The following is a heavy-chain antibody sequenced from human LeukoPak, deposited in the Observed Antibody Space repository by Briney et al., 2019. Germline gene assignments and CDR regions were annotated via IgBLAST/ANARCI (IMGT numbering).Heavy chain of an antibody. Sequence: SVKVSCKASGGTFSSYAFSWVRQAPGQGLEWMGGIIPIFGTANYAQKFQGRVTITADESTSTAYMELSSLRSEDTAVCYCARDGYQLLQGDYYYGMDVWGKGTTVTVSS. D-gene: IGHD2-2*01. CDR2: IIPIFGTA. V-gene: IGHV1-69*13. J-gene: IGHJ6*04. CDR3: ARDGYQLLQGDYYYGMDV. CDR1: GGTFSSYA.